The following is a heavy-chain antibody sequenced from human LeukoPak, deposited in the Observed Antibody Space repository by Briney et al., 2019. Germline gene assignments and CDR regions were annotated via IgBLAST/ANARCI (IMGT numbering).Heavy chain of an antibody. Sequence: GGSLRLSCAGSGFTLSSNWMHWVRQAPGKGLVWVARFYSDGGRTNYADSVKGRFTISRDNAKNSLYLQMNSLRAEDTAVYYCARRPGGYYDSNGILEYFDYWGQGTLVTVSS. CDR3: ARRPGGYYDSNGILEYFDY. D-gene: IGHD3-22*01. V-gene: IGHV3-74*01. CDR1: GFTLSSNW. CDR2: FYSDGGRT. J-gene: IGHJ4*02.